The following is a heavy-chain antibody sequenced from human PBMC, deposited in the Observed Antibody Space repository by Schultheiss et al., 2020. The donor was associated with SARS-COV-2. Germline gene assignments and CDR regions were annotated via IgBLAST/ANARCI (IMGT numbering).Heavy chain of an antibody. CDR2: MSCDGNNK. Sequence: GGSLRLSCAASGFTFSSYGMHWVRQAPGKGLEWLAVMSCDGNNKNYRDSVKGRFTISRDNSKNTLYLQMNSLRADDTALYYCVRVNVPGFFDYWGQGSLVTVSS. J-gene: IGHJ4*02. V-gene: IGHV3-33*08. CDR3: VRVNVPGFFDY. CDR1: GFTFSSYG. D-gene: IGHD5-12*01.